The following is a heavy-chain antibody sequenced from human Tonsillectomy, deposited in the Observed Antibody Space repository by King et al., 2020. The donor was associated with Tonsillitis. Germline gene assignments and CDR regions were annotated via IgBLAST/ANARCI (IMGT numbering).Heavy chain of an antibody. V-gene: IGHV4-59*01. CDR2: SYYSGST. CDR3: ARGEHYCDSSGHLWY. D-gene: IGHD3-22*01. Sequence: VQLQESGPGLVKPSETLSLTCTVSGCSISSYYWSWIRQPPGKGLEWIVYSYYSGSTNYNPSFKSRVTISVDTSKNQLSLQLSSVTAADAAVYYWARGEHYCDSSGHLWYWGQGTLVTVS. J-gene: IGHJ4*02. CDR1: GCSISSYY.